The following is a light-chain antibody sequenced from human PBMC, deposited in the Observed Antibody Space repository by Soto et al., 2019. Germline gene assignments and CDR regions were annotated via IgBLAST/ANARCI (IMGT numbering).Light chain of an antibody. V-gene: IGLV2-8*01. Sequence: QSALTQPPSASGSPGQSVTISCTGTSNDVGGYNYVSWYQQHPGKAPKLMIYDVNKRPSGVPDRFSGSKSGNTASLTVSGLEAEDEADYYCSSFAVSNSFVFGTGTKLTVL. CDR1: SNDVGGYNY. CDR2: DVN. J-gene: IGLJ1*01. CDR3: SSFAVSNSFV.